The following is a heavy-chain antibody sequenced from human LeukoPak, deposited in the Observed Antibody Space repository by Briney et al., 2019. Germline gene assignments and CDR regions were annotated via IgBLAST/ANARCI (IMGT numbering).Heavy chain of an antibody. CDR3: VRGDQEASEPAFDY. CDR1: GFTFSSYS. CDR2: ISSGGSTI. J-gene: IGHJ4*02. V-gene: IGHV3-48*02. Sequence: GGSLRLSCAASGFTFSSYSMNWVRQAPGKGLEWVSYISSGGSTIYYADSVRGRFTISRDTAKNSLYLEMNSQRDEDTAMYYCVRGDQEASEPAFDYWGQGTLVTVSS. D-gene: IGHD1-14*01.